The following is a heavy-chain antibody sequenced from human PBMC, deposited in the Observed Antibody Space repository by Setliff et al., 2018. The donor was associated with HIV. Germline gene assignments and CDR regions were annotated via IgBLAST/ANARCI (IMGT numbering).Heavy chain of an antibody. J-gene: IGHJ2*01. CDR1: GYTFTSYA. CDR3: ARYGSDWFFDL. Sequence: GASVKVSCKASGYTFTSYAMNWMRQAPGQGLEWMGWINTNTGNPTYAQGFTGRFVFSLDTSISTAYLQIDSLNAEDTAVYYCARYGSDWFFDLWGRGTLVTVSS. CDR2: INTNTGNP. V-gene: IGHV7-4-1*01. D-gene: IGHD4-17*01.